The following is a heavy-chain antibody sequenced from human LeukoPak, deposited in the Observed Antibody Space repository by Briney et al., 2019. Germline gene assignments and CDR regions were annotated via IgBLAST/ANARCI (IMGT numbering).Heavy chain of an antibody. D-gene: IGHD5-18*01. V-gene: IGHV3-64*01. CDR2: ISSNGGST. J-gene: IGHJ4*02. CDR3: ARGSPGDGQLWLLGSVDY. CDR1: GFTFSSYA. Sequence: GGSLRLTCAASGFTFSSYAMHWVRQAPGKGLEYVSAISSNGGSTYYANSVKGRFTISRDNSKNTLYLQMGSLRAEDMAVYYCARGSPGDGQLWLLGSVDYWGQGTLVTVSS.